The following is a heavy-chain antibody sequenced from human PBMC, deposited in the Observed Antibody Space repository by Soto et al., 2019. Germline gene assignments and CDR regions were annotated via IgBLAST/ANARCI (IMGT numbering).Heavy chain of an antibody. Sequence: ASVKVSSKASGDTCTSYGISWLRQAPGQGLEWMGWSSAYNGNTNYAQKLQRRVTMTTDTSTSTAYMELRSLRSDDTAVYYCAREDPTSLNWGKGTLVTVSS. J-gene: IGHJ4*02. CDR2: SSAYNGNT. CDR3: AREDPTSLN. CDR1: GDTCTSYG. D-gene: IGHD2-2*01. V-gene: IGHV1-18*01.